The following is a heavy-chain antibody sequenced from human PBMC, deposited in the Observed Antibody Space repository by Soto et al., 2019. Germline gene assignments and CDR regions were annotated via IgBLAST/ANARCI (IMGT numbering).Heavy chain of an antibody. CDR3: ARAWNYYDSSGPLDY. Sequence: SETLSLTCTVSGGSISSYYWSWIRQPPGKGLEWIGNIYYSGSTNYNPSLKSRVTISVDTSKNQFSLNLSSVTAAYTAVYYCARAWNYYDSSGPLDYWGQGTLVTVS. J-gene: IGHJ4*02. V-gene: IGHV4-59*01. D-gene: IGHD3-22*01. CDR2: IYYSGST. CDR1: GGSISSYY.